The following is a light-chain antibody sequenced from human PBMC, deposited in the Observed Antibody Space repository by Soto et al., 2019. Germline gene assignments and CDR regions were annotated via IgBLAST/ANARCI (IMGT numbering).Light chain of an antibody. V-gene: IGKV2-28*01. CDR3: MQALQTTLT. Sequence: IVMNQSPLSLPVTPGKPASISCRSSHSLLHYNGNKYLACYLQPPGPSPQVXXYLGYHGAAGPPDRFSVSASGTDSTLEISRVEDDDGGVYYCMQALQTTLTFGQGTRLEIK. CDR2: LGY. CDR1: HSLLHYNGNKY. J-gene: IGKJ5*01.